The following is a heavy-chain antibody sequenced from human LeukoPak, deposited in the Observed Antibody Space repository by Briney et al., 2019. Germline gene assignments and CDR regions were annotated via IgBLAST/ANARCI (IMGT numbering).Heavy chain of an antibody. Sequence: ASETLSLTCTVSGGSISSYYWSWIRQPPGKGLEWIGYIYYSGSTNYNPSLKSRVTISVDTSKNQFSLKLSSVTAADTAVYYCARDLPPRYSSSWYNYMDVWGKGTTVTVSS. D-gene: IGHD6-13*01. CDR3: ARDLPPRYSSSWYNYMDV. CDR2: IYYSGST. V-gene: IGHV4-59*01. CDR1: GGSISSYY. J-gene: IGHJ6*03.